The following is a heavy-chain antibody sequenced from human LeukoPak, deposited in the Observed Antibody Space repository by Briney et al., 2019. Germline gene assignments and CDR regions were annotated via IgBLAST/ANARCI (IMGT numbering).Heavy chain of an antibody. Sequence: SETLSLTCTVSGGSISSYYWSWVRQPPGKGLEWIGDIYYSGSTNYNPSLKSRVTLSVNTSKNQFSLILSSVTAADTAVYYCARHNAGDYGGRVELYYFDYWGQGTLVTVSS. CDR1: GGSISSYY. CDR2: IYYSGST. V-gene: IGHV4-59*01. D-gene: IGHD4-17*01. J-gene: IGHJ4*02. CDR3: ARHNAGDYGGRVELYYFDY.